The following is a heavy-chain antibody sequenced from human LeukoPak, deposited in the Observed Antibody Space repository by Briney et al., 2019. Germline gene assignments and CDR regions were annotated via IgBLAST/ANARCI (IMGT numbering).Heavy chain of an antibody. J-gene: IGHJ4*02. CDR3: AGGSAMVRGDS. V-gene: IGHV3-33*01. CDR2: IWYDGSNK. CDR1: GFTFSSYG. D-gene: IGHD3-10*01. Sequence: GGSLRLSCAASGFTFSSYGMHWVRQAPGKGLEWVAVIWYDGSNKYYADSVKGRFTISRDNSKNTLYLQMNSLRAEDTAVYYCAGGSAMVRGDSWGQGTLVTVSS.